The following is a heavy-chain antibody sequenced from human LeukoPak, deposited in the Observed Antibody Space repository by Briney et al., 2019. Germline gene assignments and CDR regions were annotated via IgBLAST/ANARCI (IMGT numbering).Heavy chain of an antibody. J-gene: IGHJ4*02. Sequence: GASVKVSCKASGYTLTGYYMHWVRQAPGQGLEWMGWINPNSGGTNYAQKFQGRVTMTRDTSISTAYMELSRLRSDDTAVYYCARGPYDFWSGYYLHFDYWGQGTLVTVSS. CDR3: ARGPYDFWSGYYLHFDY. D-gene: IGHD3-3*01. CDR1: GYTLTGYY. V-gene: IGHV1-2*02. CDR2: INPNSGGT.